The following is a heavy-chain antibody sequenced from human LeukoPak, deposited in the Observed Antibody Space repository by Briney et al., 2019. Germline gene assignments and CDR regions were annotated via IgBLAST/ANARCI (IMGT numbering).Heavy chain of an antibody. D-gene: IGHD6-13*01. CDR2: IYYSGST. J-gene: IGHJ4*02. CDR1: GGSISSYY. V-gene: IGHV4-59*01. CDR3: ARGPGGIAAAGYYFDY. Sequence: PSETLSLTCTVSGGSISSYYWSWIRQPPGKGLEWIGYIYYSGSTNYNPSLKSRVTISVDTSKNQFSLKLSSVTAADTAVYYCARGPGGIAAAGYYFDYWGQGTLVPVSS.